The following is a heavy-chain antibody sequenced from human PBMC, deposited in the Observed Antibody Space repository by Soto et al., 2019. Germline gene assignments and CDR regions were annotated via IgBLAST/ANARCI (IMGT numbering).Heavy chain of an antibody. D-gene: IGHD3-22*01. J-gene: IGHJ4*02. CDR2: LYIDGQV. Sequence: GGSLRLSCAASGFNVSRDYMSWVRQAPGKGLEWVSLLYIDGQVFYADSVKGRFTISRDNSNNILFLQMNRLRVEDTATYYCARDLGSDRTTFYGADWGQGTLVTVSS. CDR3: ARDLGSDRTTFYGAD. CDR1: GFNVSRDY. V-gene: IGHV3-53*01.